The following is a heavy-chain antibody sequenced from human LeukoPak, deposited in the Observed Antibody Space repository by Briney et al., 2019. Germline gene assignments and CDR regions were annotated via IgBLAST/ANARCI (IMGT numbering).Heavy chain of an antibody. CDR2: IYYSGST. D-gene: IGHD4/OR15-4a*01. Sequence: SETLSLTCTVSGGSISSYYWSWIRQPPGKGLEWIGYIYYSGSTNYNPSLKSRVTISVDTSKNQFSLKLSSVTAADTAVYYCARQGDYAAFDIWGQGTMVTVSS. V-gene: IGHV4-59*08. CDR3: ARQGDYAAFDI. CDR1: GGSISSYY. J-gene: IGHJ3*02.